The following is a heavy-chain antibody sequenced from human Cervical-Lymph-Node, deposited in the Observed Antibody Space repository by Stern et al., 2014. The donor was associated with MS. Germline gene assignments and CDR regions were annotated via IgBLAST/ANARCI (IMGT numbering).Heavy chain of an antibody. V-gene: IGHV4-39*01. CDR2: IYYGGST. CDR3: ARQSSSWSKPYYFDY. CDR1: DASISNSRYY. Sequence: QLQLQESGPGLVRPSETLSLTCTVSDASISNSRYYWGWVRQPPGKGLEWIGSIYYGGSTYYNPSLKSRVSVYVDSLKNPFSLQLSSVTAADTAVYFCARQSSSWSKPYYFDYWGQGTLVTVSS. J-gene: IGHJ4*02. D-gene: IGHD6-13*01.